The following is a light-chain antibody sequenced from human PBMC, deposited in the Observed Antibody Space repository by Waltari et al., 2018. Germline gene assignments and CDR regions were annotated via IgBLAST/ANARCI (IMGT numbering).Light chain of an antibody. Sequence: EILVTQSPATLSVSPGERVTLSCRASQNVGTSLAWYQQKPGQTPRLLIFGAYSRASGVPARFSGSWSGTDFTLAISSLQSEDFAVYYCQQYEDWPRHSFGGGTKVQIE. CDR2: GAY. J-gene: IGKJ4*01. CDR1: QNVGTS. CDR3: QQYEDWPRHS. V-gene: IGKV3-15*01.